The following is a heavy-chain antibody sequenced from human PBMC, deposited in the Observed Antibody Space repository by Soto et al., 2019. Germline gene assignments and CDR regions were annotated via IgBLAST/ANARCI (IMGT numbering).Heavy chain of an antibody. CDR2: ISSYNGDT. V-gene: IGHV1-18*01. D-gene: IGHD4-17*01. CDR1: GYTFTRSG. Sequence: QVQLVQSGAEVKKPGASVKVSCKASGYTFTRSGISWVRQAPGQVPEWMGWISSYNGDTNYAQTFQGRVTMTTDTSTSTAYMELRSLRSDDTAVYYCAREGVAAYAYYGMDVWGQGAPVTVSS. J-gene: IGHJ6*02. CDR3: AREGVAAYAYYGMDV.